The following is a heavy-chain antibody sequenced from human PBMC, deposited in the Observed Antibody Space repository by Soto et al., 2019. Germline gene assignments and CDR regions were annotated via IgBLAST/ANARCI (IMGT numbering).Heavy chain of an antibody. J-gene: IGHJ4*02. CDR1: GFTFSSYW. Sequence: EVQLVESGGGLVQPGGSLRLSCAASGFTFSSYWIHWVRQAPGKGLVWVSRINYDGSTTNYADSVMGRCTISRDNAKNTVYLQMNRLRVEDTAVYYCARGGFRQWLLDYWGQGTLVTVSS. CDR2: INYDGSTT. V-gene: IGHV3-74*01. D-gene: IGHD6-19*01. CDR3: ARGGFRQWLLDY.